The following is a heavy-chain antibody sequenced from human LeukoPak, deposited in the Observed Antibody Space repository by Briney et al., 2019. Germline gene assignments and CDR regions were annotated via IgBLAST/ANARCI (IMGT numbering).Heavy chain of an antibody. CDR1: GFTVSSNN. Sequence: PGGSLRLSCAASGFTVSSNNMTSVRQAPGKGLEWASVIYKSGNTFYSDSVKGRFTISGDNSKNTVYLQMSSLRAEDTAVCYCARCTSGVCFDTWGQRALLTASS. CDR2: IYKSGNT. J-gene: IGHJ4*02. D-gene: IGHD2-8*01. CDR3: ARCTSGVCFDT. V-gene: IGHV3-53*01.